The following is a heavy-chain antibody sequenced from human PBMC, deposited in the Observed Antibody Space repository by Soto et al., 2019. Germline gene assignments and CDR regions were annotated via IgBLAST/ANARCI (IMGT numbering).Heavy chain of an antibody. CDR1: GFTFSDHF. CDR3: ARVEDGYNLYGIDV. V-gene: IGHV3-11*01. Sequence: GGSLRLSCAASGFTFSDHFMSWIRQAPGKGLEWVSYITSGGDNLYYGDSVKGRFTISRDNAKNSLYLQMNSLRAEDTAVYYGARVEDGYNLYGIDVWGQGTTVTVSS. CDR2: ITSGGDNL. J-gene: IGHJ6*02. D-gene: IGHD5-12*01.